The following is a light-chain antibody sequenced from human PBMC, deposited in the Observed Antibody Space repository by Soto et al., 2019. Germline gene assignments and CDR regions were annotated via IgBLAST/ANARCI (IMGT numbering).Light chain of an antibody. J-gene: IGLJ2*01. CDR2: VDN. CDR3: AVWDDSLYGVV. CDR1: SSNIGSHT. V-gene: IGLV1-44*01. Sequence: QSVLTQPPSASGTPGQRVTISCSGSSSNIGSHTVNWYQQLPGTAPKLLIYVDNRRPSGVPDRFSGSKSGTSVSLAISGLQSEDEADYSCAVWDDSLYGVVFGGGTKLTVL.